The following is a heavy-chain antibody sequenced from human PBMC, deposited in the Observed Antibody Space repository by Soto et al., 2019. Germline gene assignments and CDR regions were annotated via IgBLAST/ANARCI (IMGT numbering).Heavy chain of an antibody. D-gene: IGHD3-3*01. V-gene: IGHV1-18*01. CDR3: AIYDFWRGYGAFDI. CDR2: ISAYNGNT. J-gene: IGHJ3*02. CDR1: GDTFTSYG. Sequence: QVQLVQSGAEVKKPGASVKVSCKASGDTFTSYGISWVRQAPGQGLEGMGWISAYNGNTNSAQKLQGRVTMTTDTSTSTAYMELRSLRSDDTAVYYCAIYDFWRGYGAFDIWGQGTMVTVSS.